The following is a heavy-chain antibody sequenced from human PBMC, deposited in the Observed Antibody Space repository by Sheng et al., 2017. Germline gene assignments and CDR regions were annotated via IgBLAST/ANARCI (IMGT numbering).Heavy chain of an antibody. D-gene: IGHD1-26*01. CDR1: GYSISSGYY. Sequence: QVQLQESGPGLVKPSETLSLTCAVSGYSISSGYYWGWIRQPPGKGLEWIGSIYHSGSTYYNPSLKSRVTISVDTSKNQFSLKLSSVTAADTAVYYCARGMKEWEPHPFAFDYWGQGTLVTVSS. CDR2: IYHSGST. V-gene: IGHV4-38-2*01. J-gene: IGHJ4*02. CDR3: ARGMKEWEPHPFAFDY.